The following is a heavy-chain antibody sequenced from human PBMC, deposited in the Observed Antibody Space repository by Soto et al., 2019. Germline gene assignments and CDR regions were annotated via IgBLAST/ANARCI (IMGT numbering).Heavy chain of an antibody. J-gene: IGHJ4*02. CDR3: AKGGTYHIGDFDS. D-gene: IGHD5-12*01. CDR1: GFTFNIYS. Sequence: EVQLLESGGGLVQPGGSLRLSCAASGFTFNIYSMSWVRQAPGKGLEWVSGIGARGSDTYFPDSVKGRFTISRDNAMDMVYLQMNSLRAEDTAVYFCAKGGTYHIGDFDSWGQGTLVTESS. V-gene: IGHV3-23*01. CDR2: IGARGSDT.